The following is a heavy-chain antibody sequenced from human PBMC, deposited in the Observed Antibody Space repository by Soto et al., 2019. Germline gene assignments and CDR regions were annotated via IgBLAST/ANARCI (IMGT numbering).Heavy chain of an antibody. D-gene: IGHD6-19*01. CDR1: GFTFSSYG. V-gene: IGHV3-33*01. Sequence: GGSLRLSCAASGFTFSSYGMHWVRQAPGKGLEWVAVIWYDGSNKYYADSVKGRFTISRDNSKNTLYLQMNSLRAEDTAVYYCARDLRQWLTPPAFDYWGQGTLVTVSS. J-gene: IGHJ4*02. CDR3: ARDLRQWLTPPAFDY. CDR2: IWYDGSNK.